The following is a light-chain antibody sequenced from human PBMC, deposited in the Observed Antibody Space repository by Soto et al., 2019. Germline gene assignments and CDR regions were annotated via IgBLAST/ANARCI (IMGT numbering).Light chain of an antibody. J-gene: IGLJ2*01. CDR3: QSYDSSLSGYVV. CDR2: GNS. Sequence: QSVLTQPPSVSGAPGQRITISCTGSSSNIGSRYDVHWYQQLPGTAPKLLMYGNSNRPSGVPDRFSGSKSGTSASLAITGLQAEDEVDYYCQSYDSSLSGYVVFGGGTKLTVL. V-gene: IGLV1-40*01. CDR1: SSNIGSRYD.